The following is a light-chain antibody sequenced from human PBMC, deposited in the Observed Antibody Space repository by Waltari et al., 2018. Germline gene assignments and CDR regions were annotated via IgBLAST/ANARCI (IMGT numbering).Light chain of an antibody. Sequence: EIVLTQSPGTLSLSPGDGATLSCRASQSVSSSLAWYQQKPGQAPRLLIYDASTRATGIPDRFSGSGSGTDFSLTISRLEPEDFAVYYCQKYVSLPATFGQGTTVEIK. V-gene: IGKV3-20*01. CDR1: QSVSSS. J-gene: IGKJ1*01. CDR3: QKYVSLPAT. CDR2: DAS.